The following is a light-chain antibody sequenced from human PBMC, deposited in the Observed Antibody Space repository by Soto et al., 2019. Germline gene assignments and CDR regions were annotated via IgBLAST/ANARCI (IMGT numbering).Light chain of an antibody. V-gene: IGLV2-8*01. CDR1: SSDVGGYNY. Sequence: QSALTQPPSASGYPGQSVTISCTGTSSDVGGYNYVSWYQQHPGKAPKLMIYEVSERPSGVPDRFSGSRSGNTASLTVSGLQAEDEADYYGSSYAGSNNDVVFGGGTTLTVL. CDR3: SSYAGSNNDVV. CDR2: EVS. J-gene: IGLJ2*01.